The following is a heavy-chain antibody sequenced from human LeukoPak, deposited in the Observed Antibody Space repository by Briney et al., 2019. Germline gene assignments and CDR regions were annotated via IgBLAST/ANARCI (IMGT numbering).Heavy chain of an antibody. V-gene: IGHV3-20*04. Sequence: GGSLRLSCAASGFTFDDYGMSWVRQVPGKGLEWVSGINWNGGSTGNADSVKGRFTISRDNAKNSLYLQMNSLRSEDTAVYYCARDQVSVAGTGIDYWGQGTLVTVSS. CDR2: INWNGGST. CDR3: ARDQVSVAGTGIDY. J-gene: IGHJ4*02. D-gene: IGHD6-13*01. CDR1: GFTFDDYG.